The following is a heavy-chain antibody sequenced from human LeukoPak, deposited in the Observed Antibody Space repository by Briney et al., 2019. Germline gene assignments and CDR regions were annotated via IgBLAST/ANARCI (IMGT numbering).Heavy chain of an antibody. Sequence: GGSLRLSCAASGFTFSSYGMHWVRQAPGKGLEWVAVISYDGSNKYYADSVKGRFTISRDNSKNTLYLQMNSLRAEGTAVYYCAKSAGSGIDYWGQGTLVTVSS. CDR2: ISYDGSNK. CDR1: GFTFSSYG. D-gene: IGHD3-10*01. V-gene: IGHV3-30*18. J-gene: IGHJ4*02. CDR3: AKSAGSGIDY.